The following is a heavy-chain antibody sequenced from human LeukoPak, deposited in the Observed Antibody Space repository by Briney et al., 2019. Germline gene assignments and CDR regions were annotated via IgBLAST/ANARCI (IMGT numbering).Heavy chain of an antibody. D-gene: IGHD2-15*01. J-gene: IGHJ4*02. CDR3: ARGQGSATDF. CDR1: GFIFSNSG. V-gene: IGHV3-48*01. CDR2: ISSSSSTV. Sequence: PGGSLRLSCAASGFIFSNSGMNWVRQAPGKGLEWLSYISSSSSTVHYADSVTGRFTISRDNGKNSLSLQMNRLRVEDTAVYYCARGQGSATDFWGQGTLVTVSS.